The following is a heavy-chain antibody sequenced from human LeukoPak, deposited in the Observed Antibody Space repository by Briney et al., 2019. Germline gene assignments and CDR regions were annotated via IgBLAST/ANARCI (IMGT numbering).Heavy chain of an antibody. CDR3: ARGGGYSYGNLYYYYGMDV. CDR2: IYYSGST. J-gene: IGHJ6*02. CDR1: GGSISSGDYY. D-gene: IGHD5-18*01. V-gene: IGHV4-30-4*01. Sequence: PSETLSLTCTVSGGSISSGDYYWSWIRQPPGKGLEWIGYIYYSGSTYYNPSLKSRVTISVDTSKNQFSLKLSSVTAADTAVYYCARGGGYSYGNLYYYYGMDVWGLGTTVTVSS.